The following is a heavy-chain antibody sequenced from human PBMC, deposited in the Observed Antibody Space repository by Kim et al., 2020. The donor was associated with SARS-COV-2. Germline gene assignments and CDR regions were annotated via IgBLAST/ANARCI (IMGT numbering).Heavy chain of an antibody. CDR2: INSDGGTT. J-gene: IGHJ4*02. V-gene: IGHV3-74*01. Sequence: GGSLRLSCAASGFTFSSYWMPWVRQAPGKGLVWVSRINSDGGTTSYADSVKGRFTISRDNAKSTLYLQMNSLRAEDTAVYYCASRRYTGTYYYFDYWGQGTLVTVSS. D-gene: IGHD1-26*01. CDR1: GFTFSSYW. CDR3: ASRRYTGTYYYFDY.